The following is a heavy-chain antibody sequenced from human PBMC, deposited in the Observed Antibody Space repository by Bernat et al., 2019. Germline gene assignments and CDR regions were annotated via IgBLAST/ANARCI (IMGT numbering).Heavy chain of an antibody. CDR3: ARDRLGNSYWYFDL. Sequence: QVQLVESGGGVVQPGRSLRLSCAASGFTFSSYGMHWVRQAPGKGLEWVAVIWYDGSNKYYADSVKGRFTISRDNSKNTLYLQMNSLRAEDTAVYYCARDRLGNSYWYFDLWGRGTLVTVSS. J-gene: IGHJ2*01. CDR1: GFTFSSYG. D-gene: IGHD7-27*01. V-gene: IGHV3-33*01. CDR2: IWYDGSNK.